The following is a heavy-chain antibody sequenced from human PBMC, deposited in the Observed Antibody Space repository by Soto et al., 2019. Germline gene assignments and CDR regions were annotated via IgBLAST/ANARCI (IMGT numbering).Heavy chain of an antibody. Sequence: SETLSLTCTVSGGSISSYSWSWIRQPPGKGLEWIGYIYHSGSTYYNPSLKSRVTISVDRSKNQFSLKLSSVTAADTAVYYCARDLPLGSTTRWFDPWGQGTLVTVSS. CDR2: IYHSGST. CDR3: ARDLPLGSTTRWFDP. J-gene: IGHJ5*02. D-gene: IGHD4-4*01. V-gene: IGHV4-59*01. CDR1: GGSISSYS.